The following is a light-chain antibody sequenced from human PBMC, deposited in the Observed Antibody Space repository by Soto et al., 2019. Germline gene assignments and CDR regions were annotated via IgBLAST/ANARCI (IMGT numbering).Light chain of an antibody. CDR1: NSNIGTNT. Sequence: QLVLTQPPSASGTPGRRVTISCSGSNSNIGTNTVTWYQQLPGTAPKLLIYANDQRPSGVPDRFSGSKSGTSASLAISGLQSGDEAHYFCAAWDASRSGPVFGGGTKLTVL. CDR3: AAWDASRSGPV. V-gene: IGLV1-44*01. CDR2: AND. J-gene: IGLJ3*02.